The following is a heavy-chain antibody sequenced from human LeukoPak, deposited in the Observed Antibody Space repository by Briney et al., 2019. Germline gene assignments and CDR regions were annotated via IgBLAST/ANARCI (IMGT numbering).Heavy chain of an antibody. CDR2: IIPIFGIA. Sequence: SVKVSCKASGGTFSSYAISWVQQAPGQGLEWMGRIIPIFGIANYAQKFQGRVTITADKPTSTAYMELSSLRSEDTAVYYCGSGDYGDYGGSDAFDIWGQGTMVTVSS. J-gene: IGHJ3*02. D-gene: IGHD4-17*01. V-gene: IGHV1-69*04. CDR1: GGTFSSYA. CDR3: GSGDYGDYGGSDAFDI.